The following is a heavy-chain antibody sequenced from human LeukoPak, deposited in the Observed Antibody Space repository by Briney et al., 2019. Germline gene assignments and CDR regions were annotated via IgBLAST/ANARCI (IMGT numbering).Heavy chain of an antibody. D-gene: IGHD2-2*01. CDR2: IRTKGYGGTT. V-gene: IGHV3-49*03. CDR1: GFTFGDYA. Sequence: SLRLSCAASGFTFGDYAMSWFRQAPGKGLEWVGFIRTKGYGGTTEYAASVKGRFTISRDDSKSIAYLQMNSLKTEDTAVYYCTRDDRYCSTTSCSYFDYWGQGTLVTVSS. J-gene: IGHJ4*02. CDR3: TRDDRYCSTTSCSYFDY.